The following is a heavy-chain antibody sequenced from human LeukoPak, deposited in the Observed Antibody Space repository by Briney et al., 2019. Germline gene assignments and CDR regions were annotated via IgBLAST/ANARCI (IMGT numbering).Heavy chain of an antibody. CDR1: GATVSDNS. Sequence: GGSLRLSCAASGATVSDNSMTWVRQAPGKGLEWVSVIYSGGRTYYADSVKGRFTISRHNSKNTLYLQMNSLRAEDTAVYYCARDTYSGSYTVDYWGQGTLVTVSS. D-gene: IGHD1-26*01. CDR3: ARDTYSGSYTVDY. J-gene: IGHJ4*02. V-gene: IGHV3-53*01. CDR2: IYSGGRT.